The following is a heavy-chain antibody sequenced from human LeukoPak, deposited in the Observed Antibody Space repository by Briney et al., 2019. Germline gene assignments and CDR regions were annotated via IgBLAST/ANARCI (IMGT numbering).Heavy chain of an antibody. CDR1: GFTFSSYS. D-gene: IGHD3-16*01. CDR3: ARDRWGYFDY. CDR2: ISSSSSYI. Sequence: PGGSLRLSCAASGFTFSSYSMYWVRQAPGKGLEWVSSISSSSSYIYYADSVKGRFTISRDNAKNSLYLQMNSLRAEDTAVYYCARDRWGYFDYWGQGTLVTVSS. J-gene: IGHJ4*02. V-gene: IGHV3-21*01.